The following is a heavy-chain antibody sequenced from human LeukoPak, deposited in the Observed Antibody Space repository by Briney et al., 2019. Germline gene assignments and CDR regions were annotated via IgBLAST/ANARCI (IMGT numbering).Heavy chain of an antibody. CDR1: GFTFSSYA. Sequence: GGSLRLSCAASGFTFSSYAMSWVRQAPGKGLEWVSAISGSGGSTYYADSVKGRFTISRDNSKNTLYLQMNSLRAEDTAVYYCAKNPELEGLLRETKLELWGQGTLVNVFS. D-gene: IGHD1-1*01. V-gene: IGHV3-23*01. CDR3: AKNPELEGLLRETKLEL. CDR2: ISGSGGST. J-gene: IGHJ4*02.